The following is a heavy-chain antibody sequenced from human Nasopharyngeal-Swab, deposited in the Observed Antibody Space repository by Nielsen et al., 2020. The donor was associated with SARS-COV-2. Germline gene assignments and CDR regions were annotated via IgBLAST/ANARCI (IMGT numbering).Heavy chain of an antibody. CDR1: GFIFSGSA. CDR2: ISGADDST. CDR3: AKDRDSGDDSGEYYHYYGMDV. J-gene: IGHJ6*02. Sequence: GESLKISCAGSGFIFSGSAMNWVRQAPGRGLEWVSAISGADDSTKYADSVKGRFTISRDNSKNTLDLQMNSLRAEDTAMYYCAKDRDSGDDSGEYYHYYGMDVWGQGTSVTVS. V-gene: IGHV3-23*01. D-gene: IGHD5-12*01.